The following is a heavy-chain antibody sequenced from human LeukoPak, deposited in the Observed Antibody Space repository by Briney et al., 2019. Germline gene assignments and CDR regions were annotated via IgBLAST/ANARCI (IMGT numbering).Heavy chain of an antibody. V-gene: IGHV1-2*02. CDR3: ARGGVGSTSLWGPFDY. Sequence: ASVKVSCKASGYTFTGYYMHWVRQAPGQGLEWMGWINPNSGGTNYAQKFQGRVTMTRDTSISTAYMELSSLRSEDMAVYYCARGGVGSTSLWGPFDYWGQGTLVTVSS. D-gene: IGHD2-2*01. J-gene: IGHJ4*02. CDR2: INPNSGGT. CDR1: GYTFTGYY.